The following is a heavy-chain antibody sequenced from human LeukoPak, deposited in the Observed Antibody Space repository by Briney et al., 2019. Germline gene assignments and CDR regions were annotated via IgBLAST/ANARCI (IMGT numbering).Heavy chain of an antibody. CDR3: ARGGYGPYDY. CDR1: GGSISSYY. D-gene: IGHD6-13*01. Sequence: PSETLSLTCTVSGGSISSYYWSWIRQPPGKRLEWIGYIYYSGSTNYNPSLKSRVTISVDTSKNQFSLKLSSVTAADTAVYYCARGGYGPYDYWGQGTLVTVSS. V-gene: IGHV4-59*01. J-gene: IGHJ4*02. CDR2: IYYSGST.